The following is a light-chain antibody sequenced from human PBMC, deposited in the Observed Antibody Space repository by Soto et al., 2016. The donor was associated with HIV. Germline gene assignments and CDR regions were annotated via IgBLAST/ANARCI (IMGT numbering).Light chain of an antibody. V-gene: IGKV1-33*01. J-gene: IGKJ1*01. CDR2: DAS. CDR3: QQSSRTPRT. Sequence: DIQMTQSPSSLSASVGDRVTITCQASQDISNSLNWYQQTPGKAPKLLIYDASNLETGVPSRFRGSGSGTDFTLTISDLQHEDLATYYCQQSSRTPRTFGQGTKVEI. CDR1: QDISNS.